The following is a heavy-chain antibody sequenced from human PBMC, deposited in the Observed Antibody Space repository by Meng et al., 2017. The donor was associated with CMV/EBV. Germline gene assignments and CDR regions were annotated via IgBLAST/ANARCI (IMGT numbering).Heavy chain of an antibody. CDR2: INHSGST. V-gene: IGHV4-34*01. D-gene: IGHD2-15*01. Sequence: SETLSLTCAVYGGSFSGYYWGWIRQPPGKGLEWIGEINHSGSTNYNPSLKSRVTISVDTSKNQFSLKLSSVTAADTAVYYCARGRILDIVVVVAAKGDGMDVWGQGTTVTVSS. J-gene: IGHJ6*02. CDR1: GGSFSGYY. CDR3: ARGRILDIVVVVAAKGDGMDV.